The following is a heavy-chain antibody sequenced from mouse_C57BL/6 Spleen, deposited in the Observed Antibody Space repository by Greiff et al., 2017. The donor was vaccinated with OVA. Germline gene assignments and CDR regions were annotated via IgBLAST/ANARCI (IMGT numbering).Heavy chain of an antibody. CDR3: TSHYYGSSYRYFDV. V-gene: IGHV1-5*01. J-gene: IGHJ1*03. CDR1: GYTFTSYW. D-gene: IGHD1-1*01. Sequence: VQLQQSGTVLARPGASVKMSCKTSGYTFTSYWMHWVKQRPGQGLEWIGAIYPGNSDTSYNQKFKGKAKLTAVTSASTAYMELSSLTNEDSAVYYCTSHYYGSSYRYFDVWGTGTTVTVSS. CDR2: IYPGNSDT.